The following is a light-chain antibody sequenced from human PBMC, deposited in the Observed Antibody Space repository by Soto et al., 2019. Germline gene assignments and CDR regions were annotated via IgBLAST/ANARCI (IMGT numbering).Light chain of an antibody. CDR2: DAS. V-gene: IGKV3-11*01. J-gene: IGKJ1*01. CDR3: QQRSNWPPWT. CDR1: QSVSSY. Sequence: EIVLTQSPATLSLSPGERATLSCRASQSVSSYLAWYQQKPGPAPRLLIYDASNRATGIPARFSGSGSGTDFTLTISSLEPEDFAVYYCQQRSNWPPWTFGQGNKVEIK.